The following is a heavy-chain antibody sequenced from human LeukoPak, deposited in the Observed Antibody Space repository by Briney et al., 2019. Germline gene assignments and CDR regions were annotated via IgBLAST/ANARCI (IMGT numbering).Heavy chain of an antibody. CDR2: ISGSSDAI. V-gene: IGHV3-48*02. CDR1: AFTFSNYS. J-gene: IGHJ6*02. CDR3: ARYFGDPQGMDV. Sequence: PGGCLRLSCTASAFTFSNYSMSWVRQAPGKGLEWVSYISGSSDAIYCADSVKGRFTISRDNAKNSLYLQMNSLRDEDTAVYYCARYFGDPQGMDVWGQGTTVTVSS. D-gene: IGHD3-10*01.